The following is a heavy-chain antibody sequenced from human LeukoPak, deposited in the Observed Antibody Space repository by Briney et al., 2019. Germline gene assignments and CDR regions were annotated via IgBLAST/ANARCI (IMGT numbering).Heavy chain of an antibody. Sequence: PSETLSLTCAVYGGSFSGYYWSWIRQPPGKGLEWIGEINHSGSTNYNPSLKSRVTISVDTSKNQFSLKLSSVTAADTAVYYCARGFRERRSIVVVAATNDYWGQGTLVTVSS. CDR1: GGSFSGYY. CDR3: ARGFRERRSIVVVAATNDY. D-gene: IGHD2-15*01. V-gene: IGHV4-34*01. J-gene: IGHJ4*02. CDR2: INHSGST.